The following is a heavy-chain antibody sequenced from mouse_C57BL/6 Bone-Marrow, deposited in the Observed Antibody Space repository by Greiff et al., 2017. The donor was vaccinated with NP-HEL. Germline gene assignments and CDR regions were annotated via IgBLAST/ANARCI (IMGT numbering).Heavy chain of an antibody. V-gene: IGHV1-82*01. Sequence: VQLQQSGPELVKPGASVKISCKASGYAFSSSWMNWVKQRPGKGLEWIGRIYPGDGDTNYNGKFKGKATLTADKSSSTAYMQLSSLTSEDSAVYFCARGGQLRLLFAYWGQGTLVTVSA. CDR2: IYPGDGDT. D-gene: IGHD3-2*02. J-gene: IGHJ3*01. CDR1: GYAFSSSW. CDR3: ARGGQLRLLFAY.